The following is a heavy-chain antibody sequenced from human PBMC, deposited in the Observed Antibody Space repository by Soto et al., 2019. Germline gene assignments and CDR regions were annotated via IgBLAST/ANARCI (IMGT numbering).Heavy chain of an antibody. CDR1: GYTFTNHF. CDR2: INPGHGST. V-gene: IGHV1-46*01. D-gene: IGHD3-10*01. J-gene: IGHJ4*02. CDR3: ATVGPKHLWYGELSH. Sequence: QVQLLQSGAEVKKPGASVKVSCKTSGYTFTNHFIHWVRQAPGQGPEWVGIINPGHGSTGYAQQFQDRVDMTTDTSTSTVYMDLSSLRAEDTAVYYCATVGPKHLWYGELSHWGQGTLVTVSS.